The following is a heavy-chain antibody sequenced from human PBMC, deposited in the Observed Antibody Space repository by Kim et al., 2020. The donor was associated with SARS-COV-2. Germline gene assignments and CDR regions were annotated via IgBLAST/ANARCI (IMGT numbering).Heavy chain of an antibody. CDR2: IYYSGST. Sequence: SETLSLTCTVSGGSISSGGYYWSWIRQHPGKGLEWIGYIYYSGSTYYNPSLKSRVTISVDTSKNQFSLKLSSVTAADTAVYYCASTPLPAGTNYGMDVWGQGTTVTVSS. D-gene: IGHD1-1*01. CDR1: GGSISSGGYY. CDR3: ASTPLPAGTNYGMDV. V-gene: IGHV4-31*03. J-gene: IGHJ6*02.